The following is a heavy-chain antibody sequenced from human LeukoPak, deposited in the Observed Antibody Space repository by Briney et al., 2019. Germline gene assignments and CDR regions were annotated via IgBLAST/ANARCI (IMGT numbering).Heavy chain of an antibody. CDR2: INHSGST. D-gene: IGHD6-25*01. CDR3: QVQGQRSYYYYYMDV. J-gene: IGHJ6*03. V-gene: IGHV4-34*01. CDR1: GGSCSGYY. Sequence: KSSETLSLTCAVYGGSCSGYYWSWIRQPPGKGLEWIGEINHSGSTNYNPSLKSRVTISVVTSKNQFSLKLSSVTAADTAVYYCQVQGQRSYYYYYMDVWGKGTTVTISS.